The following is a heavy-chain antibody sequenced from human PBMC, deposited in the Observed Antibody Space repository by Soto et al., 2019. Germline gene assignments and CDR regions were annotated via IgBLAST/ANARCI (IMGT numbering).Heavy chain of an antibody. Sequence: XETLCLTCTVAGDSTTSDYWSWIRQPPGKGLEWLGYIFHSLGAKYNPSLGSRGTISLDTSKNQLSLSLRSVTAADTAIYFCVRDLNGSGDYWGQGTLVTVSS. V-gene: IGHV4-59*01. D-gene: IGHD3-10*01. J-gene: IGHJ4*02. CDR1: GDSTTSDY. CDR3: VRDLNGSGDY. CDR2: IFHSLGA.